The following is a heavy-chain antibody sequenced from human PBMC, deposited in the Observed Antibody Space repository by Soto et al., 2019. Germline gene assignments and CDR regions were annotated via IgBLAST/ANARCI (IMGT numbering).Heavy chain of an antibody. V-gene: IGHV3-30-3*01. Sequence: PGGSLRLSCAASGFTFSSYAMHWVRQAPGKGLEWVAVISYDGSNKYYADSVKGRFTISRDNSKNTLYLQMNSLRAEDTAVYYCAVVDNNPKTYYYYGLDGWGQGPTVTVSS. CDR3: AVVDNNPKTYYYYGLDG. CDR1: GFTFSSYA. J-gene: IGHJ6*02. D-gene: IGHD2-2*01. CDR2: ISYDGSNK.